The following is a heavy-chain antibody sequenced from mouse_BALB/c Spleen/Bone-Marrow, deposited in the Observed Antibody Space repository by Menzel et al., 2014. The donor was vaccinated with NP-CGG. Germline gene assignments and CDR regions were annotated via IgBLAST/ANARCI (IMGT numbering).Heavy chain of an antibody. V-gene: IGHV1S41*01. Sequence: ELVKPGALVKISCKASGYTFTSYWINWIKQRPGQGLEWIGRIAPGSGSTYYNEMFKGKATLTVDTSSSIAYIQLSSLSSEDSAVYFCARGGDYYGSSSFAYWGQGTLVTVSA. D-gene: IGHD1-1*01. CDR3: ARGGDYYGSSSFAY. CDR2: IAPGSGST. CDR1: GYTFTSYW. J-gene: IGHJ3*01.